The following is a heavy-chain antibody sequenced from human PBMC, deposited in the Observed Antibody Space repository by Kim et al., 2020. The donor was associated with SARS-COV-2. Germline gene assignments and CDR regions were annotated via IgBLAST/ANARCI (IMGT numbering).Heavy chain of an antibody. CDR2: GT. Sequence: GTTFARKFQGRVTMTRDTSINTVYMELSRLTSDYTVIYYCAKGATPTGFDYWGQGTLVTVSS. CDR3: AKGATPTGFDY. J-gene: IGHJ4*02. D-gene: IGHD2-2*01. V-gene: IGHV1-2*05.